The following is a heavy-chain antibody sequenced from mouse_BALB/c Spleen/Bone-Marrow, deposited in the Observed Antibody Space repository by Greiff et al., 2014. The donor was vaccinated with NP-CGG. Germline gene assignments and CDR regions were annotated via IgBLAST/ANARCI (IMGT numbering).Heavy chain of an antibody. D-gene: IGHD2-10*02. CDR3: SRGYGNCFDY. J-gene: IGHJ2*01. Sequence: EVHLVESGGGLVKPGGSLKLSCSASGFTSSSSIMSWVRQTPEKRPEWVATISTGGTYTYYPDSVKGRFTISRDNAKNTLYLQMSSLKSEDTAMYYCSRGYGNCFDYWGQGTTLTVSS. CDR1: GFTSSSSI. CDR2: ISTGGTYT. V-gene: IGHV5-6-4*01.